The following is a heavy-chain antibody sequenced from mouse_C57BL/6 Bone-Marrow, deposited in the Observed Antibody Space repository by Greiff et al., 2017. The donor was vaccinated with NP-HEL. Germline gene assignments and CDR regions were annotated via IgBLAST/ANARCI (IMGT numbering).Heavy chain of an antibody. Sequence: EVQLVESGPGLVKPSQSLSLTCSVTGYSITSGYYWNWLRQFPGNNLEWMSYISYDGSTKYNPSLKNRISITRDTSKNQFFLKLNSVTTEDTATYYCARDDYGWFAYWGQGTLVTVSA. D-gene: IGHD2-4*01. CDR1: GYSITSGYY. J-gene: IGHJ3*01. CDR3: ARDDYGWFAY. V-gene: IGHV3-6*01. CDR2: ISYDGST.